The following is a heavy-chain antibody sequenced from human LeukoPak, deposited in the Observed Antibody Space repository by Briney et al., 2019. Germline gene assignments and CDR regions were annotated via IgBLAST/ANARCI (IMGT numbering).Heavy chain of an antibody. Sequence: ASVKVSCKASGYNFSSYGISWVRQAPGQGLEWMGWISAFNGNTNYSQNLQGRVTMTTDTSTSTAYTELRSLRSDDTAVYYCASGQTYSSSWQGDYYYSMDVWGQGTTVTVSS. J-gene: IGHJ6*02. CDR1: GYNFSSYG. CDR3: ASGQTYSSSWQGDYYYSMDV. V-gene: IGHV1-18*01. D-gene: IGHD6-13*01. CDR2: ISAFNGNT.